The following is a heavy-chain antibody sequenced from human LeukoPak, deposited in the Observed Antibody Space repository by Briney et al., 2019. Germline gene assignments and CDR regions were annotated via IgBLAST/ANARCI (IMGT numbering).Heavy chain of an antibody. CDR3: TKTLRNSGSYFDY. V-gene: IGHV1-46*01. CDR2: INPSGGST. J-gene: IGHJ4*02. D-gene: IGHD3-22*01. CDR1: GYTFTSYY. Sequence: ASVKVSCKASGYTFTSYYMHWVRQAPGQGLEWMGIINPSGGSTSYAQKFQGRVTMTRDMSTSTVYMELSSLRSEDTAVYYSTKTLRNSGSYFDYWGQGTLVTVSS.